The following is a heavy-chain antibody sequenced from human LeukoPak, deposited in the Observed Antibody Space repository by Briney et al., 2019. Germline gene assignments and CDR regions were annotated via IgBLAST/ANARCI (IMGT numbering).Heavy chain of an antibody. V-gene: IGHV3-30*18. CDR1: GFTFSDYG. J-gene: IGHJ4*02. CDR2: ISYDGSTK. D-gene: IGHD3-10*01. Sequence: GGSLRLSCAASGFTFSDYGMHWVRQAPGKGLEWVAVISYDGSTKYYADSVKGRFTISRDNSKNTLYLQMNSLRAEDTAVYYCAKDLSLRGSASFDYWGQGTLVTVSS. CDR3: AKDLSLRGSASFDY.